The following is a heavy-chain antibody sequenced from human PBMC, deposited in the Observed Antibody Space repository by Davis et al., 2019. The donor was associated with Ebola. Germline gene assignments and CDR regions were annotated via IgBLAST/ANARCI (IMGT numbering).Heavy chain of an antibody. CDR1: GYTFTSYA. J-gene: IGHJ6*02. Sequence: AASVKVSCKASGYTFTSYAMHWVRQAPGQGLEWMGWINPNSGGTNYAQKLQGRVTMTTDTSTSTAYMELRSLRSDDTAVYYCARDPQFWSGYYAHYYGMDVWGQGTTVTVSS. V-gene: IGHV1-18*01. CDR2: INPNSGGT. CDR3: ARDPQFWSGYYAHYYGMDV. D-gene: IGHD3-3*01.